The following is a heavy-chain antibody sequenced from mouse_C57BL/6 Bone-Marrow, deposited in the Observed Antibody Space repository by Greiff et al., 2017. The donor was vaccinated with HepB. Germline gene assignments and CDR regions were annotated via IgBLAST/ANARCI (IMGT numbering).Heavy chain of an antibody. Sequence: QVQLKQSGAELVRPGASVTLSCKASGYTFTDYEMHWVKQTPVHGLEWIGAIDPETGGTAYNQKFKGKAILTADKSSSTAYMELRSLTSEDSAVYYCTREGLYYYAMDYWGQGTSVTVSS. CDR2: IDPETGGT. V-gene: IGHV1-15*01. J-gene: IGHJ4*01. CDR3: TREGLYYYAMDY. D-gene: IGHD3-1*01. CDR1: GYTFTDYE.